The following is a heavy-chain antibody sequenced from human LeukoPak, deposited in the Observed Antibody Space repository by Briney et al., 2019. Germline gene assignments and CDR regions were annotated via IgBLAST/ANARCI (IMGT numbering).Heavy chain of an antibody. Sequence: GESLKISCKSSGYSFTSYWIGWVRQMPGKGLEWMGIIYPADSDIRYSPSFQGQVTFSADKSISTAYLQWRSLRASDTAMYYCARPAAAGSKGAFDIWGQGTMVTVSS. CDR2: IYPADSDI. D-gene: IGHD6-13*01. CDR1: GYSFTSYW. V-gene: IGHV5-51*01. CDR3: ARPAAAGSKGAFDI. J-gene: IGHJ3*02.